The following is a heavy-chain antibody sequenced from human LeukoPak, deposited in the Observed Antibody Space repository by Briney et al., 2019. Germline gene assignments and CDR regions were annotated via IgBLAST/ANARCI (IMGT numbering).Heavy chain of an antibody. V-gene: IGHV3-23*01. D-gene: IGHD1-14*01. CDR1: GFTFSSYT. CDR3: ARRKTYDY. Sequence: GGSLRLSCAASGFTFSSYTMNWVRQAPGKGLEWVSGISVSADSTFYADPVKGRFTISRDNSKNTLYLQVNSLRDEDTAVYYCARRKTYDYWGQGTLVTVSS. CDR2: ISVSADST. J-gene: IGHJ4*02.